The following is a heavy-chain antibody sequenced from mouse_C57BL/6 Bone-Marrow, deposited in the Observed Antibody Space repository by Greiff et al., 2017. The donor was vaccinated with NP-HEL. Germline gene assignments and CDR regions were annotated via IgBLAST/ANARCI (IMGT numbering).Heavy chain of an antibody. Sequence: VMLVESGPGLVQPSQSLSITCTVSGFSLTSYGVHWVRQSPGKGLEWLGVIWSGGSTDYNAAFISRLSISKDNSKSQFFFKMNSLQADDTAIYYCASDGYDLFAYWGQGTLVTVSA. CDR1: GFSLTSYG. CDR3: ASDGYDLFAY. V-gene: IGHV2-2*01. J-gene: IGHJ3*01. D-gene: IGHD2-2*01. CDR2: IWSGGST.